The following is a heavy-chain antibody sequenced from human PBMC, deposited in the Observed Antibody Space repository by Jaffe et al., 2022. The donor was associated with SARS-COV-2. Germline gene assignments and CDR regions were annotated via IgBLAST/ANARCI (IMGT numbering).Heavy chain of an antibody. CDR1: GFTFNDHY. Sequence: EVQLVESGGGLVQPGGSLRLSCAASGFTFNDHYMDWVRQAPGKGLEWVGRTKDRGRDYATEYAASVKGRFIISRDASDYSLYLQMNSLKTEDTAVYYCVAYTSGLPHWGQGTLVTVS. J-gene: IGHJ4*02. CDR2: TKDRGRDYAT. V-gene: IGHV3-72*01. CDR3: VAYTSGLPH. D-gene: IGHD2-21*01.